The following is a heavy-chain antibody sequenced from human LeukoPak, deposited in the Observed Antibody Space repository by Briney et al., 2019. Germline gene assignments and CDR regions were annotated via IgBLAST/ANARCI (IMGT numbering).Heavy chain of an antibody. CDR1: GYTFTCYY. J-gene: IGHJ4*02. D-gene: IGHD3-22*01. CDR2: INPNSGGT. V-gene: IGHV1-2*04. Sequence: ASVKVPCKASGYTFTCYYMHWVRQAPGQGLEWMGWINPNSGGTNYAQKFQGWVTMTRDTSISTAYMELSRLRSDDTAVYYCARGRRDSSGYYLYYFDYWGQGTLVTVSS. CDR3: ARGRRDSSGYYLYYFDY.